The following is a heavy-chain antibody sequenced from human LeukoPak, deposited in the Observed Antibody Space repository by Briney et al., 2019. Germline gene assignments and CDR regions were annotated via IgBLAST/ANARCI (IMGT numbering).Heavy chain of an antibody. Sequence: GGSLRLSCAASGFTFSSYAMSWVRQAPGKGLEWVSAISGSGGSTYYADSVKGRFTISRDNSKNTLYLQTNSLRAEDTAVYYCAKDPAIQRENWFDPWGQGTLVTVSS. CDR1: GFTFSSYA. V-gene: IGHV3-23*01. J-gene: IGHJ5*02. D-gene: IGHD5-18*01. CDR3: AKDPAIQRENWFDP. CDR2: ISGSGGST.